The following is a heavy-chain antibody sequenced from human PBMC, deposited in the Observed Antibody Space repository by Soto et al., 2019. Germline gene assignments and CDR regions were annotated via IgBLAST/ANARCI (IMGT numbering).Heavy chain of an antibody. V-gene: IGHV1-58*01. J-gene: IGHJ4*02. Sequence: GAAGKVTCKAYGFTFTSSAVQWVRQARGQRLEWIGWIVVGSGNTNYAQKFQERVTITRDMSTSTAYMELSSLRSEDTAVYYCAAFPATRTPFAYRGQGTLVTVSS. D-gene: IGHD5-12*01. CDR3: AAFPATRTPFAY. CDR2: IVVGSGNT. CDR1: GFTFTSSA.